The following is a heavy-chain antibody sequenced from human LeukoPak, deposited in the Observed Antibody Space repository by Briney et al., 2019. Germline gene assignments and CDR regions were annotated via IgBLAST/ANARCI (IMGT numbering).Heavy chain of an antibody. V-gene: IGHV4-39*01. CDR1: GGAISSSSYY. J-gene: IGHJ4*02. CDR2: IYYSGST. D-gene: IGHD3-22*01. Sequence: SETLSLTCTVSGGAISSSSYYSGWSRQPPGKGLEWIGSIYYSGSTYYNPSLKSRVTISVDTSKTQFSLKLRSVTAADTAVYYCARLPKYYYDNSDYSGYYFDYWGQGTLVTVSS. CDR3: ARLPKYYYDNSDYSGYYFDY.